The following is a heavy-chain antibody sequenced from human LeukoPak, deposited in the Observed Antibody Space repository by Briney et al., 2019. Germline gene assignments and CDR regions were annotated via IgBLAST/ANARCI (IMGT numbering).Heavy chain of an antibody. J-gene: IGHJ5*02. CDR1: GYTFTGYY. Sequence: GASVKVSCKASGYTFTGYYMRWVRQAPGQGLGWMGWINPNSGGTNYAQEFQGRVTMTRDTSISTAYMELSRLRSDDTAVYYCASPSCDSTSCYGWFDHWGQGTLVTVSS. V-gene: IGHV1-2*02. D-gene: IGHD2-2*01. CDR3: ASPSCDSTSCYGWFDH. CDR2: INPNSGGT.